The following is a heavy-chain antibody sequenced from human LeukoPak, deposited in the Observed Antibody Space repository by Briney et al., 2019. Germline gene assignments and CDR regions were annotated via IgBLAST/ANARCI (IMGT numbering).Heavy chain of an antibody. J-gene: IGHJ6*02. CDR3: AKSAGIAVAGIYYYYGMDV. D-gene: IGHD6-19*01. Sequence: GGSLRLSCAASGFTFSSYAMSWVRQAPGEGLEWVSDISGSGGSTYYADSVKGRFTISRDNSKNTLYLQMNSLRAEDTAVYYCAKSAGIAVAGIYYYYGMDVWGQGTMVTVSS. CDR2: ISGSGGST. V-gene: IGHV3-23*01. CDR1: GFTFSSYA.